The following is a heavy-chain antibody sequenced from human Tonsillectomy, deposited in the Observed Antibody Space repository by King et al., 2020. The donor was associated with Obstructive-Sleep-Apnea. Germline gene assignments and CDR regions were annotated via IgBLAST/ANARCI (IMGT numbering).Heavy chain of an antibody. CDR3: AGDYYGSGTQFFQH. CDR1: GYNFYAYG. CDR2: ISVYNGEV. D-gene: IGHD3-10*01. V-gene: IGHV1-18*01. Sequence: VQLVESGAEVKKPGASLKVSCKASGYNFYAYGISWVRQAPGQGLEWMGWISVYNGEVKSAQKFQGRVTLTTDRSTSTAYMDLRSLRSDDTAVYYCAGDYYGSGTQFFQHWGQGTLVTVSS. J-gene: IGHJ1*01.